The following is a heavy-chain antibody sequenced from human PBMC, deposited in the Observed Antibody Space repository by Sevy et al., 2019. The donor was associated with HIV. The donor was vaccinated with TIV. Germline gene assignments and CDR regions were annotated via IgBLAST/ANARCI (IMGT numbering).Heavy chain of an antibody. J-gene: IGHJ3*02. CDR2: ISYDGSNK. CDR1: GFTFSSYA. Sequence: GGSLRISCAASGFTFSSYAMHWVRQAPGKGLEWVAVISYDGSNKYYADSVKGRFTISRDNSKNTLYLQMNSLRAEDTAVYYCAREGDIVVVVAATAFDIWGQGTMVTVSS. CDR3: AREGDIVVVVAATAFDI. D-gene: IGHD2-15*01. V-gene: IGHV3-30-3*01.